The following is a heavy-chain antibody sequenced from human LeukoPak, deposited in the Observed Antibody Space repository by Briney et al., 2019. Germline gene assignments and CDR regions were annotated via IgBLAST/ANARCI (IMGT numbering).Heavy chain of an antibody. J-gene: IGHJ4*02. CDR2: INHSGRT. D-gene: IGHD3-10*01. V-gene: IGHV4-34*01. Sequence: SETLSITCAVYGGSFSGYYWNCIRHPPRKGLEGIGEINHSGRTNYNPSLKSRVTISVDTSKKKFSLKLSSVTAADTAVYYCARGVDYYGVWGQGTLVTVSS. CDR1: GGSFSGYY. CDR3: ARGVDYYGV.